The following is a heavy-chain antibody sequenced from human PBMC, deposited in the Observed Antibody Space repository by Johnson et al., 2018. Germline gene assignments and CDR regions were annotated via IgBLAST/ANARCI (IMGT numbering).Heavy chain of an antibody. D-gene: IGHD1-1*01. Sequence: VQLVESGGGLVQXGGSLRLXCAASGFTVSSNYMSWVRQAPRKGLEWVSIIYRGGSTYYADSVKGRFTISRDNSKNTLYLQMNSLRAEDTAVYYCARNDDNEYFQHWGQGTLVTVSS. CDR1: GFTVSSNY. V-gene: IGHV3-66*02. J-gene: IGHJ1*01. CDR2: IYRGGST. CDR3: ARNDDNEYFQH.